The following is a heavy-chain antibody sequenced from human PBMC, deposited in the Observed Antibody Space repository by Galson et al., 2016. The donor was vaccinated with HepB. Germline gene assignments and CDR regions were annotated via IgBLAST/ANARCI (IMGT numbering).Heavy chain of an antibody. CDR3: ATGGCHFDP. J-gene: IGHJ5*02. CDR1: GFTFSDYY. Sequence: SLRLSCAASGFTFSDYYMYWIRQAPGKGLEWVSYISSSSTYTNYADSVKGRFTISRDNAQNSLYLQMNSLRAEDTAVYYCATGGCHFDPWGQGTLVTVSS. D-gene: IGHD3-16*01. CDR2: ISSSSTYT. V-gene: IGHV3-11*06.